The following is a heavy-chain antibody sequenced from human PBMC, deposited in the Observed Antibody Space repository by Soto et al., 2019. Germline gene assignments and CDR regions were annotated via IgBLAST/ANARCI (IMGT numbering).Heavy chain of an antibody. D-gene: IGHD3-3*01. CDR1: GFTFSSYA. J-gene: IGHJ6*02. V-gene: IGHV3-30-3*01. CDR3: ARVRRFLEWLHYYYGMDV. Sequence: SLRLSCAASGFTFSSYAMHWVRQAPGKGLEWVAVISYDGSNKYYADSVKGRFTISRDNSKNTLYLQMNSLRAEDTAVYYCARVRRFLEWLHYYYGMDVWGQGTTVTVSS. CDR2: ISYDGSNK.